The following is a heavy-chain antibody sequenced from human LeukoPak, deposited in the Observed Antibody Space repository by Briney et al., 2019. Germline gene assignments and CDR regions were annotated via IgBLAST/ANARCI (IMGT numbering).Heavy chain of an antibody. Sequence: PSETLSLTCTVSGGSISSYYWSWIRQPPGKGLEWIGYIYTSGSTNYNPSLKRRLTISVDTSKNQSSLKLSSVTAADTAVYYCARHPPNWNDIDAFDIWGQGTMVTVSS. J-gene: IGHJ3*02. CDR3: ARHPPNWNDIDAFDI. CDR1: GGSISSYY. CDR2: IYTSGST. V-gene: IGHV4-4*09. D-gene: IGHD1-20*01.